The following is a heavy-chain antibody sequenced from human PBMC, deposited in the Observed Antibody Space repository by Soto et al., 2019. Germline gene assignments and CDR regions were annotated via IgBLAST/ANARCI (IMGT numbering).Heavy chain of an antibody. CDR1: GYSFTDYF. CDR2: VIPNSGDT. CDR3: ARTTVTGTIYYFDP. D-gene: IGHD4-17*01. J-gene: IGHJ4*02. V-gene: IGHV1-2*02. Sequence: ASVKVSCKASGYSFTDYFIQWLRQAPGQGLEWMGWVIPNSGDTKYAQRFQGRVTMTRDTSINTAYMELGELTSDDTAVYYCARTTVTGTIYYFDPWGQGSLVTVSS.